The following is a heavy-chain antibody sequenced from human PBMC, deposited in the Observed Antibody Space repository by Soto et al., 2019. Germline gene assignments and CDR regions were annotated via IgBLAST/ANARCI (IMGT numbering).Heavy chain of an antibody. V-gene: IGHV1-3*01. CDR2: INAGNGNT. Sequence: ASVKVSCKASGYTFTSYAMHWVRQAPGQRLEWMGWINAGNGNTKYSQKFQGRVTITRDTSASTAYMELSSLRSEDTAVYYCARALVVVPGAIEDSWFDPWGQGTLVTVSS. D-gene: IGHD2-2*01. J-gene: IGHJ5*02. CDR3: ARALVVVPGAIEDSWFDP. CDR1: GYTFTSYA.